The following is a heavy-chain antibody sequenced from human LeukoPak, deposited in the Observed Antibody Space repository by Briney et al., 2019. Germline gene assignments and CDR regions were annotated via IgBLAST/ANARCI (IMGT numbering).Heavy chain of an antibody. D-gene: IGHD2-2*01. CDR2: INPNSGGT. CDR3: ARGPDIVVVPAAIWGDNWFDP. Sequence: ASVKVSCKASGYTFTGYYMHWVRQAPGQGLEWMGWINPNSGGTNYAQKFQGRVTMTRDTSISTAYMELSRLRSDDTAVYYCARGPDIVVVPAAIWGDNWFDPWGQGTLVTVSS. J-gene: IGHJ5*02. V-gene: IGHV1-2*02. CDR1: GYTFTGYY.